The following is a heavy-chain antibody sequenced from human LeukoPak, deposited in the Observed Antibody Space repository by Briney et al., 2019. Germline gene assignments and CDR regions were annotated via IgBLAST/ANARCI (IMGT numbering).Heavy chain of an antibody. CDR1: GYSISSGYY. CDR2: IYHSGST. CDR3: ARGPGGTYNPHYLDY. Sequence: SETLSLTCTVSGYSISSGYYWGWLRQPPGKGLEWIGSIYHSGSTYYNLALKSLVTISVESSNNLFSLKLRSVTAADTAVYFWARGPGGTYNPHYLDYWGQGTLVTVSS. D-gene: IGHD1-26*01. V-gene: IGHV4-38-2*02. J-gene: IGHJ4*02.